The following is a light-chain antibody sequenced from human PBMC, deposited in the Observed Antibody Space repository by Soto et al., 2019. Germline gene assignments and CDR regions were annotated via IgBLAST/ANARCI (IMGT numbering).Light chain of an antibody. Sequence: EIVLTQSPGTLSLSAWERAALSCRASQSVSSSYLAWYHQKPGQAPRLLIYHASSRATGIPDRFSGSGSGTDFTLTISRLEPEDFATYYCQQANSFPITFGQGTRLEIK. CDR3: QQANSFPIT. J-gene: IGKJ5*01. V-gene: IGKV3D-20*02. CDR1: QSVSSSY. CDR2: HAS.